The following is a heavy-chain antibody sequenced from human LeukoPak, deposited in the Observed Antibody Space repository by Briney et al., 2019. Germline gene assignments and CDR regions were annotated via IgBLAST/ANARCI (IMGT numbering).Heavy chain of an antibody. J-gene: IGHJ4*02. CDR3: ARERIDYGDRRGFDY. CDR1: VYTFTSYY. D-gene: IGHD4-17*01. CDR2: INPSGGST. Sequence: ASVKVSCKASVYTFTSYYMHWVRQAPGQGLEWMGIINPSGGSTSYAQKFQGRVTMTRDTSTSTVYMELSSLRSEDAAVYYCARERIDYGDRRGFDYGGQGTLVTVSS. V-gene: IGHV1-46*01.